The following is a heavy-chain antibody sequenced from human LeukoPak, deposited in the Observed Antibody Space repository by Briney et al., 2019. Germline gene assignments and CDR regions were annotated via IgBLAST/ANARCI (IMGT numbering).Heavy chain of an antibody. CDR3: ARGSDTSGSLSY. CDR2: IYYSGTT. V-gene: IGHV4-39*01. CDR1: GGSIRSSSYY. D-gene: IGHD3-22*01. Sequence: SETLSLTCAVSGGSIRSSSYYWGWIRQPPGKGLEWIGSIYYSGTTYYNPSLKSRVTISVDTSKNQFSLKLSSVTAADTAVYYCARGSDTSGSLSYWGQGTLVTVSS. J-gene: IGHJ4*02.